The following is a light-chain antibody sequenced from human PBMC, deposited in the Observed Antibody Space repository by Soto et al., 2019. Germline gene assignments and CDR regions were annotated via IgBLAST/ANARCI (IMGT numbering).Light chain of an antibody. J-gene: IGKJ5*01. V-gene: IGKV3-20*01. CDR3: QDSVFSPGT. CDR1: HTVRNNY. CDR2: GAS. Sequence: VLKLSPGSLSLSKIERASLSCISIHTVRNNYLAWYQQKPGQAPRLLIYGASSRATGIPDRFSGSGSGTDFTLTVNRLEPEDFAGYCCQDSVFSPGTFGQG.